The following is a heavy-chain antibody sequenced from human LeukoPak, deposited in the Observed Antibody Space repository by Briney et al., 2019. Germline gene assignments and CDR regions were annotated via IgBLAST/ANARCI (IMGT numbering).Heavy chain of an antibody. CDR3: ASPDGV. V-gene: IGHV1-46*01. CDR2: IRFGGGTT. D-gene: IGHD1-14*01. Sequence: ASMKVACKASAHTVPIDYMYWVRQAPGQGLEWVGMIRFGGGTTSYEPKFQGRVTMTWDSSTSTAYMGLNSLTSEDTAVYFCASPDGVWGQGTMVTVSS. J-gene: IGHJ3*01. CDR1: AHTVPIDY.